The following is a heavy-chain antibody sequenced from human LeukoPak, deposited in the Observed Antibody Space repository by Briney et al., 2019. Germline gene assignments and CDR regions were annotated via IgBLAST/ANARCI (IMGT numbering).Heavy chain of an antibody. Sequence: PSETLSLTCVVYGGSFSGYYWSWIRQPPGKGLEWIGEINHSGSTNYNPSLKSRVTISVDTSKNQFSLKLSSVTAADTAVYYCARGLRSGGSCCFDYWGQGTLVTVSS. V-gene: IGHV4-34*01. CDR1: GGSFSGYY. CDR2: INHSGST. D-gene: IGHD2-15*01. J-gene: IGHJ4*02. CDR3: ARGLRSGGSCCFDY.